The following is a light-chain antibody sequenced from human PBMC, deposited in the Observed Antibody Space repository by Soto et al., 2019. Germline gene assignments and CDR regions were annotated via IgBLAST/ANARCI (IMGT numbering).Light chain of an antibody. J-gene: IGLJ2*01. Sequence: QSVLTQPASVSGSPGQSITISCTGTSSDVGSYNLVSWYQQHPGKAPKLMIYEVSKRPSGVYNRFSGSKSGNTASLTISGLQAEDEADYYCCSYAGSVVFGGGTKVTVL. CDR3: CSYAGSVV. V-gene: IGLV2-23*02. CDR1: SSDVGSYNL. CDR2: EVS.